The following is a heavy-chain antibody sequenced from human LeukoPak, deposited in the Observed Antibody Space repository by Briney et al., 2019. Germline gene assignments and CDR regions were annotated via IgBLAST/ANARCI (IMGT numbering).Heavy chain of an antibody. CDR3: ARVDSSSSYYYGIDV. CDR1: GGSISSGGYY. D-gene: IGHD6-6*01. J-gene: IGHJ6*02. CDR2: IYYSGST. Sequence: SQTLSLTCTVSGGSISSGGYYWSWIRQHPGKGLEWIGYIYYSGSTYYNPSLKSRVTISVDTSKNQFSLKLSSVTAADTAVYYCARVDSSSSYYYGIDVWGQETTVTVSS. V-gene: IGHV4-31*03.